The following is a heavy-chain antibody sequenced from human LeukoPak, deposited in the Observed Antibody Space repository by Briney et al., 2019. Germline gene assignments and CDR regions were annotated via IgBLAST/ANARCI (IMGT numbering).Heavy chain of an antibody. CDR2: IIPIFGTA. V-gene: IGHV1-69*13. D-gene: IGHD2-21*02. CDR3: TIVVVTATFDY. Sequence: SVKVSCKASGYTFTSYGISWVRQAPGQGLEWMGGIIPIFGTANYAQKFQGRVTITADESTSTAYMELSSLRSEDTAAYYCTIVVVTATFDYWGQGTLVTVSS. CDR1: GYTFTSYG. J-gene: IGHJ4*02.